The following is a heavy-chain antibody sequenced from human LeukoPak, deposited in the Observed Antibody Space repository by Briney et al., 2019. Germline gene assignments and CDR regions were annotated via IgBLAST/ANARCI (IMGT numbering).Heavy chain of an antibody. CDR2: ISYDGSNK. V-gene: IGHV3-30*04. CDR3: AGTGSLTKNWFDP. Sequence: PGGSLRLSCAASGFTFSSYTIHWVRQAPGKGLEWVAVISYDGSNKFYADSVKGRFTISRDNSKNTLFLQMNSLRVEDTAVYYCAGTGSLTKNWFDPWGQGTLVTVSS. D-gene: IGHD3-10*01. J-gene: IGHJ5*02. CDR1: GFTFSSYT.